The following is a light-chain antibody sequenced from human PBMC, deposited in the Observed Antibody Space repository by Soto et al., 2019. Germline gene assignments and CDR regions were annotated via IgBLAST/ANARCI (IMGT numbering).Light chain of an antibody. CDR3: SSYTSSSYWV. J-gene: IGLJ3*02. Sequence: ALTQPASVSGSPGQSITISCTGTSSDVGGYNYVSWYQQHPGKAPKLMIYEVSNRPSGVSNRFSGSKSGNTASLTISGLQAEDEADYYCSSYTSSSYWVFGGGTKLTVL. CDR1: SSDVGGYNY. V-gene: IGLV2-14*01. CDR2: EVS.